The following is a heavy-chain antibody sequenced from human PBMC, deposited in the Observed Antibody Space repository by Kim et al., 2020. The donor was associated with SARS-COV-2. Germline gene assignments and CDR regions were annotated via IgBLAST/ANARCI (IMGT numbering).Heavy chain of an antibody. CDR2: ITGNGGST. J-gene: IGHJ4*02. V-gene: IGHV3-23*01. Sequence: GGSPRLSCAASGFTFSSYAMSWVRQAPGKGLEWVSAITGNGGSTNHADSVKGRFTISRDNSKKGLYLQMNSLRAEDTAVYYCTKRGGFTSSWDDYWGQGTLVIVSS. CDR3: TKRGGFTSSWDDY. D-gene: IGHD6-13*01. CDR1: GFTFSSYA.